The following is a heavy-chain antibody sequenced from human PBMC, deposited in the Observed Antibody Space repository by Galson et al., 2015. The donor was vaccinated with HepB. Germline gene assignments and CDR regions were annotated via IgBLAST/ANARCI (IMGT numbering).Heavy chain of an antibody. Sequence: SVKVSCKASGYTFTSYDINWVRQATGQGLEWMGWMNPNSGNTGYAQKFQGRVTMTRNTSISTAYMELSSLRSEDTAVYYCARGVAVAGNYYYYYYMDVWGKGTTVTVSS. V-gene: IGHV1-8*01. D-gene: IGHD6-19*01. J-gene: IGHJ6*03. CDR1: GYTFTSYD. CDR3: ARGVAVAGNYYYYYYMDV. CDR2: MNPNSGNT.